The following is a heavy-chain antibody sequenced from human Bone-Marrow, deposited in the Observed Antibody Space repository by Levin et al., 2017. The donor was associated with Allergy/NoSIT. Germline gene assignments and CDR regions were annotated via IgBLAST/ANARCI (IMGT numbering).Heavy chain of an antibody. V-gene: IGHV3-15*01. CDR3: TTDGGPSSSSEFEVVY. J-gene: IGHJ4*02. Sequence: GGSLRLSCAASGFTFSNAWMSWVRQAPGKGLEWVGRIKSKTDGGTTDYAAPVKGRFTISRDDSKNTLYLQMNSLKTEETAVYYCTTDGGPSSSSEFEVVYWGQGTLVTVSS. CDR1: GFTFSNAW. D-gene: IGHD6-6*01. CDR2: IKSKTDGGTT.